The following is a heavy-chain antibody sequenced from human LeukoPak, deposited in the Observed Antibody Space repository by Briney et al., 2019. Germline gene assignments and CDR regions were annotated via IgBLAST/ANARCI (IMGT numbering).Heavy chain of an antibody. CDR2: IKEDASEE. V-gene: IGHV3-7*01. D-gene: IGHD6-25*01. CDR3: AIAAGWELGY. J-gene: IGHJ4*02. CDR1: GFTSSRHW. Sequence: PGGSLRLSCAVSGFTSSRHWMSWVRQTPEKGLEWVANIKEDASEENYVDSVKGRFTISRDNAKNSLYLQMNSLRADDTAVYYCAIAAGWELGYWGQGTLVTVSS.